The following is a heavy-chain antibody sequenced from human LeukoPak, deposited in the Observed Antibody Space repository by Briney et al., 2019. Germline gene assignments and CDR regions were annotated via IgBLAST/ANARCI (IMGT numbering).Heavy chain of an antibody. J-gene: IGHJ6*03. Sequence: SVTLSLTCTVSGGSISSYYWSWIRQPAGKGLEWIGRIYTSGSTNYNPSLKSRVTMSVDTSKNQFSLKLSSVTAADTAVYYCARGADSSWLGYYYYMDVWGKGTTVTVSS. CDR3: ARGADSSWLGYYYYMDV. V-gene: IGHV4-4*07. CDR2: IYTSGST. D-gene: IGHD6-13*01. CDR1: GGSISSYY.